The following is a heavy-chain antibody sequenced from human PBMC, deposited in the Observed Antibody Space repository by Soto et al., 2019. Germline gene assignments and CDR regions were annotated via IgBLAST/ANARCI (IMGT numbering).Heavy chain of an antibody. J-gene: IGHJ6*02. Sequence: ASVKVSCKASGYTFTSYDINWVRQATGQGLEWMGWMNPNSGNTGYAQKFQGRVTMTRNTSISTAYMELSSLRSEDTAVYYCARGLLEVVGYYYYYGMDVWGQGTTVTVSS. CDR2: MNPNSGNT. D-gene: IGHD2-2*01. V-gene: IGHV1-8*01. CDR1: GYTFTSYD. CDR3: ARGLLEVVGYYYYYGMDV.